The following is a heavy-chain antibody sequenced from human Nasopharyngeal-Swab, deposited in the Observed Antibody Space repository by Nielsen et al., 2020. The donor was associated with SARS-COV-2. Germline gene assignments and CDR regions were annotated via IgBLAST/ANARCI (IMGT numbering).Heavy chain of an antibody. D-gene: IGHD3-22*01. V-gene: IGHV4-59*08. Sequence: SETLSLTCTVSGGSISSYYWTWIRQPPGKGLEWIGYIYYSGSTYYNPSLKSRVTISVDTSKNQFSLKLSSVTAADTAVYYCARHGLYYYDSSGYYYSDAFDIWGQGTMVTVSS. CDR1: GGSISSYY. CDR2: IYYSGST. J-gene: IGHJ3*02. CDR3: ARHGLYYYDSSGYYYSDAFDI.